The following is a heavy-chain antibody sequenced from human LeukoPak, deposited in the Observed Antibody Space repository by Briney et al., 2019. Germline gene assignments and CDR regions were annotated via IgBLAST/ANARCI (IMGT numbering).Heavy chain of an antibody. CDR3: AKHLGWDGSGSFEYYFDY. V-gene: IGHV4-39*01. J-gene: IGHJ4*02. CDR2: IYYSGST. D-gene: IGHD3-10*01. Sequence: SETLSLTRTVSGGSISSSSYYWGWIRQPPGKGLEWIGSIYYSGSTYYNPSLKSRVTISVDTSKNQFSLKLSSVTAADTAVYYCAKHLGWDGSGSFEYYFDYWGQGTLVTVSS. CDR1: GGSISSSSYY.